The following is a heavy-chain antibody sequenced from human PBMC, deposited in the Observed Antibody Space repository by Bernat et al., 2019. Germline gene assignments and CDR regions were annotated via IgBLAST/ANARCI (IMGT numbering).Heavy chain of an antibody. CDR2: ISSSSSTI. Sequence: EVQLVESGGGLVQPGGSLRLSCAASGFTFSSYSMNWVRQAPGKGLEWVSYISSSSSTIYYADSVKSRFTVSRDNAKNSLYLQMNSLGDEDTAVYYCAGRGQYFDYWGQGTLVTVSS. J-gene: IGHJ4*02. CDR3: AGRGQYFDY. V-gene: IGHV3-48*02. CDR1: GFTFSSYS.